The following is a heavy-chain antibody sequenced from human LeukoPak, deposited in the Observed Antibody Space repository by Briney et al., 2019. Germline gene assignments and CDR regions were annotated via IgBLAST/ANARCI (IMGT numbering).Heavy chain of an antibody. CDR1: GYTFTGYY. Sequence: ASVKVSCKASGYTFTGYYMHWVRQAPGQGLEWMGWINPNSGGTNYAQKFQGRVTMTRDTSISTAYMGLSRLRFDDTAVYYCARSVVPAAILNNWFDPWGQGTLVTVSS. D-gene: IGHD2-2*02. CDR2: INPNSGGT. V-gene: IGHV1-2*02. J-gene: IGHJ5*02. CDR3: ARSVVPAAILNNWFDP.